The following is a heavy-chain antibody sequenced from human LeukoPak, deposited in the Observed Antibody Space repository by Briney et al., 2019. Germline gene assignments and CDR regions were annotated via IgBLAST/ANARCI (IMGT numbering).Heavy chain of an antibody. CDR3: AKELTTVTHFDY. Sequence: GGSLRLSCAASGFTFSSYAMPWVRQAPGKGLEWVAVISYDGSNKYYADSVKGRFTISRDNSKNTLYLQMNSLRPEDTAVYYCAKELTTVTHFDYWGQGTLVTVSS. CDR1: GFTFSSYA. J-gene: IGHJ4*02. CDR2: ISYDGSNK. D-gene: IGHD4-17*01. V-gene: IGHV3-30*01.